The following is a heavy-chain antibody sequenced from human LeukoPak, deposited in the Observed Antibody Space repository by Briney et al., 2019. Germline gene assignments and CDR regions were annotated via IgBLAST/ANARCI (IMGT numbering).Heavy chain of an antibody. CDR1: GFTFSSYG. Sequence: GGSLRLSCAASGFTFSSYGMHWVRQAPGKGLGWVAVISYDGSNKYYADSVKGRFTISRDNSKNTLYLQMNSLRAEDTAVYYCAKGQGERKSHYYGSGATSDAFDIWGQGTMVTVSS. V-gene: IGHV3-30*18. J-gene: IGHJ3*02. D-gene: IGHD3-10*01. CDR2: ISYDGSNK. CDR3: AKGQGERKSHYYGSGATSDAFDI.